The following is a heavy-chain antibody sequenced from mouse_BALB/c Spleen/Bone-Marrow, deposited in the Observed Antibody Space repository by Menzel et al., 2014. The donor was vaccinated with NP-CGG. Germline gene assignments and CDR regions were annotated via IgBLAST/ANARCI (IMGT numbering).Heavy chain of an antibody. V-gene: IGHV2-9*02. J-gene: IGHJ2*01. Sequence: VQRVESGPGLVAPSQSLSITCTVSGFSLXSYGVHWVRQPPGKGLEWLGVIWAGGSTNYNSALMSRLSISKDNSESQVFLKMNSLQTDDTAIYYCARDRGYYKDVGDYWGQGTTLTVSS. CDR3: ARDRGYYKDVGDY. D-gene: IGHD2-3*01. CDR1: GFSLXSYG. CDR2: IWAGGST.